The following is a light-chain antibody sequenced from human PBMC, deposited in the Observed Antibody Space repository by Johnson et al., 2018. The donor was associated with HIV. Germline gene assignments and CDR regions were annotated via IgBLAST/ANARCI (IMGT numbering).Light chain of an antibody. J-gene: IGLJ1*01. CDR2: ENH. V-gene: IGLV1-51*02. CDR1: SSNIGNNY. CDR3: GTWETSLSPGGV. Sequence: QSVLTQPPSVYAAPGQKVTISCSGSSSNIGNNYVSWYQHLPGTAPKLLIYENHKRPSVIPERFSGCESGISATRDINGLQPRDQADHSCGTWETSLSPGGVFGSGTKVTVL.